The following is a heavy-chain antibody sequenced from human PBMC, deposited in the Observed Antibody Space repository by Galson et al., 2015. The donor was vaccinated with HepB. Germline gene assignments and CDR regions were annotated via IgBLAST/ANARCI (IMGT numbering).Heavy chain of an antibody. J-gene: IGHJ4*02. V-gene: IGHV3-23*01. CDR3: AKDWGQRRLAYFDY. D-gene: IGHD3-16*01. CDR1: GFTFSSYS. Sequence: SLRLSCAASGFTFSSYSMNWVRQAPGKGLEWVSAVSRSGSSTYYADSVKGRFTISRDNSNNTVSLHMSSLRVEDTAFYFCAKDWGQRRLAYFDYWGRGTLVTVSS. CDR2: VSRSGSST.